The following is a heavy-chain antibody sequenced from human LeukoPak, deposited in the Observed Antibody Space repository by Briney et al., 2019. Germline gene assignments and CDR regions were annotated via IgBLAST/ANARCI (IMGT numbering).Heavy chain of an antibody. CDR3: VREGYCTVTSCHYYFDS. CDR2: NNYSGST. J-gene: IGHJ4*02. CDR1: GGSISNYY. V-gene: IGHV4-59*13. D-gene: IGHD2-2*01. Sequence: PSETLSLTCTVSGGSISNYYWRWIRQPPGKGLEWIGYNNYSGSTNYNPSLKSRVTISLDTSKNQFSLKLSSVTAADTAVYYCVREGYCTVTSCHYYFDSWGRGALVTVSS.